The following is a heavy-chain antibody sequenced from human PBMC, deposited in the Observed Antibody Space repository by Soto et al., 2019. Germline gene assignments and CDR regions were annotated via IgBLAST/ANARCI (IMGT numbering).Heavy chain of an antibody. J-gene: IGHJ5*02. Sequence: EVPLVESGGGLVKPGGSLRLSCAASGFTFSSYSMNWVRQAPGKGLEWVSSISSSSSYIYYADSVKGRFTISRDNAKNSLYLQMNSLRAEDTAVYYCARDREYGSGSYSNWFDPWGQGTLVTVSS. D-gene: IGHD3-10*01. CDR3: ARDREYGSGSYSNWFDP. CDR2: ISSSSSYI. CDR1: GFTFSSYS. V-gene: IGHV3-21*01.